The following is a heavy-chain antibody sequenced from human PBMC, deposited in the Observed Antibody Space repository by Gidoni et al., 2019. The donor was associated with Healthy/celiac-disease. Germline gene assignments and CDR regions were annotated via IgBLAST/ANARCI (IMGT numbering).Heavy chain of an antibody. CDR1: GFPFSSYS. D-gene: IGHD6-19*01. CDR3: ARSPPVLPGIAVAGTYYFDY. CDR2: ISSSSSTI. Sequence: EVQLVESGGGLVQPGGSLRLSCAASGFPFSSYSMNWVRQAPGKGLGWVSYISSSSSTIYYADSVKGRFTISRDNAKNSLYLQMNSLRDEDTAVYYCARSPPVLPGIAVAGTYYFDYWGQGTLVTVSS. V-gene: IGHV3-48*02. J-gene: IGHJ4*02.